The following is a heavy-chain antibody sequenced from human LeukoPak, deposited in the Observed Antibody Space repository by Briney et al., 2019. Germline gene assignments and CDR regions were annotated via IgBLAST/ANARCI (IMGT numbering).Heavy chain of an antibody. Sequence: SETLSLTCTVSGGSISGSSYYWGWIRRPPGKGLEWIGEINHSGSTNYNPSLKSRVTISVDTSKNQFSLKLSSVTAADTAVYYCARRPYYYDSSGYNARSQYFQHWGQGTLVTVPS. J-gene: IGHJ1*01. CDR1: GGSISGSSYY. D-gene: IGHD3-22*01. CDR2: INHSGST. CDR3: ARRPYYYDSSGYNARSQYFQH. V-gene: IGHV4-39*07.